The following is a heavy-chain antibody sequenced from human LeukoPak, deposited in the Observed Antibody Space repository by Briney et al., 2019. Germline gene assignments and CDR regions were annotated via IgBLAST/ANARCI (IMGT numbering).Heavy chain of an antibody. V-gene: IGHV3-23*01. CDR3: AKDYVELDY. CDR2: ISGSGGST. CDR1: GFTFSSYA. J-gene: IGHJ4*02. Sequence: LERSMRLSCAPSGFTFSSYAMSWASQAPGMGLEWVSAISGSGGSTYYADSVKGRFTISRDNSKNTLYLQMNSLRAEDTAVYYCAKDYVELDYWGQGTLVTVSS. D-gene: IGHD1-1*01.